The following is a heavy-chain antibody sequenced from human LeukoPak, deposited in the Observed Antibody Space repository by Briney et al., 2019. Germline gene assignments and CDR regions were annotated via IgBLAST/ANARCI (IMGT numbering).Heavy chain of an antibody. V-gene: IGHV4-59*01. CDR1: GGSISSYY. Sequence: SETLSLTCTVSGGSISSYYWSWIRQPPGKGLEWIGNIYYSGSTNYNPSLKSRVTILVDTSKNQFSLKLSSVTAADTAVYYCAREGSEGSLDCWGQGTLVTVSS. J-gene: IGHJ4*02. CDR3: AREGSEGSLDC. D-gene: IGHD3-10*01. CDR2: IYYSGST.